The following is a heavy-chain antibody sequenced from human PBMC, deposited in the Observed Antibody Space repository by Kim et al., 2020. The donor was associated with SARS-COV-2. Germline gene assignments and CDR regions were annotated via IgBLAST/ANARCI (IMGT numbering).Heavy chain of an antibody. V-gene: IGHV4-31*03. Sequence: SETLSLTCTVSGGSISSDGYYWSWLRQHPGKDLEWLGYIKYTGSTYYNPSLQSRVTISVDTSKNHFSLKLSSVTAADTAMYYCARLVDGTVGAQEWGQGTLVTVSS. CDR3: ARLVDGTVGAQE. D-gene: IGHD1-26*01. CDR1: GGSISSDGYY. CDR2: IKYTGST. J-gene: IGHJ4*02.